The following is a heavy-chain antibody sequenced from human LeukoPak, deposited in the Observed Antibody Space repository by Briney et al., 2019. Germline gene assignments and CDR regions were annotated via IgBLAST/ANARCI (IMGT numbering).Heavy chain of an antibody. CDR2: ISSSGTI. J-gene: IGHJ4*02. Sequence: PGGSLRLSCAASGFTVNTYSMNWVRQAPGKGLEWISYISSSGTIYYADSVKGRFTISRDNAQNSLFLQMSSLRADDTAVYYCATAPMGSGRLPFFDYWGQGTLVTVSS. D-gene: IGHD3-10*01. CDR3: ATAPMGSGRLPFFDY. V-gene: IGHV3-48*04. CDR1: GFTVNTYS.